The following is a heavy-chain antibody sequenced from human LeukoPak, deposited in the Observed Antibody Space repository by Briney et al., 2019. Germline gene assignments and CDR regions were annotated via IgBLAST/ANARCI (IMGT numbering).Heavy chain of an antibody. V-gene: IGHV4-38-2*02. CDR1: GYSISSGYY. CDR2: IYHSGST. Sequence: PSETLSLTCAVSGYSISSGYYWGWIRPPPGKGLEWIGGIYHSGSTYYNPSLKSRVTISVDTSKNQFSLKLSSVTAADTAVYYCARDPTAEYYFDYWGQGTLVTVSS. CDR3: ARDPTAEYYFDY. D-gene: IGHD4-17*01. J-gene: IGHJ4*02.